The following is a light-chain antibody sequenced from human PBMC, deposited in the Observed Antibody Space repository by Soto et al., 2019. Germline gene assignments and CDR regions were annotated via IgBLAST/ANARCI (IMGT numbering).Light chain of an antibody. CDR1: SSDVGGSHY. V-gene: IGLV2-14*01. J-gene: IGLJ1*01. CDR3: CSYSSSSTSLYV. Sequence: QSALTQPASVSGSPGQSITISCTGTSSDVGGSHYVSWYQHHPGKAPKLMIYEVSNRPSGVSNRFSGFKSGNTASLTISGLQAEDEADYYCCSYSSSSTSLYVFGTGTKLTVL. CDR2: EVS.